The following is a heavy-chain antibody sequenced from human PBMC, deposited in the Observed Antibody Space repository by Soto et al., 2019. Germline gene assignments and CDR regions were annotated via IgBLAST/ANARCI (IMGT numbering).Heavy chain of an antibody. V-gene: IGHV3-48*02. CDR2: ISSSNRTI. CDR3: AREGWPLLQTGMDV. CDR1: GFTFRSYS. Sequence: GGSLRLSCAASGFTFRSYSMNWVRQAPGKGLEWVSYISSSNRTINYADSVKGRFIISRDNAKNSLYLQMHSLRDEDAAVYYCAREGWPLLQTGMDVWGQGTTVTVSS. J-gene: IGHJ6*02. D-gene: IGHD2-15*01.